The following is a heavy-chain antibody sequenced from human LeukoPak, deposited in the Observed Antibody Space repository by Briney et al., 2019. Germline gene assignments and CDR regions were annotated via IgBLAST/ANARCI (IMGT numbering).Heavy chain of an antibody. V-gene: IGHV3-48*02. J-gene: IGHJ4*02. CDR2: ICRSSSSI. CDR1: GFTFSSYS. CDR3: ARALGLEIDY. Sequence: PGGSLRLSCAASGFTFSSYSMNWVRQPPGKGLEWVSYICRSSSSIYYADSVKGQFTISRENAKNSLYLQMNGPRDEDTAGYYCARALGLEIDYWGQGTLVTVSS. D-gene: IGHD3-3*01.